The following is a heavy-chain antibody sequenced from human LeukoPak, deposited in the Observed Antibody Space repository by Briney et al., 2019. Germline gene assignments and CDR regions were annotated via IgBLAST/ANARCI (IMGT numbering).Heavy chain of an antibody. CDR3: ASGAYSYYYMDV. V-gene: IGHV4-61*05. D-gene: IGHD4-11*01. CDR1: GGSISSSSYY. Sequence: SETLSLTCTVSGGSISSSSYYWGWIRQPPGKGLEWIGYIYYSGSTNYNPSLKSRVTISVDTSKNQFSLKLSSVTAADTAVYYCASGAYSYYYMDVWGKGTTVTISS. CDR2: IYYSGST. J-gene: IGHJ6*03.